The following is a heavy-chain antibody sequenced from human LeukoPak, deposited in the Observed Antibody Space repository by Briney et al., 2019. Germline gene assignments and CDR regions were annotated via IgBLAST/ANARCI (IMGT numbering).Heavy chain of an antibody. Sequence: GRSLRLSCAASGFTFDDYAMHWVRQAPGKGLEWVSSISSSSSYIYYADSVKGRFTISRDNAKNSLYLQMNSLRAEDTAVYYCAREITIFSNWFDPWGQGTLVTVSS. D-gene: IGHD3-9*01. CDR1: GFTFDDYA. CDR2: ISSSSSYI. J-gene: IGHJ5*02. CDR3: AREITIFSNWFDP. V-gene: IGHV3-21*01.